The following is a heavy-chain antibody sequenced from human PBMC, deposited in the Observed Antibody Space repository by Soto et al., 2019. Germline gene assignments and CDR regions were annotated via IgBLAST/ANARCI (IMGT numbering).Heavy chain of an antibody. CDR2: ISAYNGNT. V-gene: IGHV1-18*01. CDR1: GYTFTSYG. CDR3: ARLYYFDSGSFSQFDP. D-gene: IGHD3-10*01. Sequence: ASVKVSCKASGYTFTSYGISWVRQAPGQGLEWMGWISAYNGNTNYAQKLQGRVTMTTDTSTSTAYMELRSLRSDDTAVYYCARLYYFDSGSFSQFDPSGQGTLVTVSS. J-gene: IGHJ5*02.